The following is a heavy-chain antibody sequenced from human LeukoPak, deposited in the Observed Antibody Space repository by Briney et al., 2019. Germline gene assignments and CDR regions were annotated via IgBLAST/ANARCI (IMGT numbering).Heavy chain of an antibody. CDR1: GGSISSSNYY. CDR2: IHTSGST. V-gene: IGHV4-61*02. J-gene: IGHJ4*02. CDR3: AKYSSSSGNFDY. D-gene: IGHD6-6*01. Sequence: PSETLSLTCTVSGGSISSSNYYWSWIRQPAGKGLEWIGRIHTSGSTNYNPSLKSRVTISVDTSKNQFSLKLSSVTAADTAVYYCAKYSSSSGNFDYWGQGTLVTVSS.